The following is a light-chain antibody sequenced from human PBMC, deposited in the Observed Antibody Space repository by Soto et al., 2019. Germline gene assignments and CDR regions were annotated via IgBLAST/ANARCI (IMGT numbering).Light chain of an antibody. J-gene: IGKJ4*01. CDR2: DAS. V-gene: IGKV1-13*02. CDR3: QHFNSYPLT. Sequence: AIQLTQSPSSLSASVGDRVTITCRASQGISSALAWYQQKPGKAPKLLIYDASGLESGVPSRFGGSGSGTVFTLTISILQPEDFATYYCQHFNSYPLTFGGGTKVDIK. CDR1: QGISSA.